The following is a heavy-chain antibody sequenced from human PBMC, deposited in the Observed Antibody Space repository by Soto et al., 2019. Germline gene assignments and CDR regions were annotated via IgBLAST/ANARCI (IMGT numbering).Heavy chain of an antibody. J-gene: IGHJ6*02. CDR2: ISCDSGVT. Sequence: GRSMRLSCARSGFIFDDHAMHWARQVPGRGLGWFSGISCDSGVTDYGDSVKGRFTISRDNAKNSLYLQLNSLRPEDTPIYYCSKDDGGVWSAPRGGSYPYFGMDVCGGGSRVTV. D-gene: IGHD3-3*01. CDR3: SKDDGGVWSAPRGGSYPYFGMDV. V-gene: IGHV3-9*01. CDR1: GFIFDDHA.